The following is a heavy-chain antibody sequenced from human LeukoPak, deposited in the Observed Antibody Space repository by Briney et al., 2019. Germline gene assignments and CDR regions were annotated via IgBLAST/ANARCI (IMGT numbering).Heavy chain of an antibody. CDR1: GGTFSSYT. CDR3: ARELGVGDGYNSHVNRNWFDP. V-gene: IGHV1-69*04. J-gene: IGHJ5*02. Sequence: ASVKVSCKASGGTFSSYTISWVRQAPGQGLEWMGRIIPILGIANYAQKFQGRVTITADKSTSTAYMELSSLRSEDTAVYYCARELGVGDGYNSHVNRNWFDPWGQGTLVTVS. CDR2: IIPILGIA. D-gene: IGHD5-24*01.